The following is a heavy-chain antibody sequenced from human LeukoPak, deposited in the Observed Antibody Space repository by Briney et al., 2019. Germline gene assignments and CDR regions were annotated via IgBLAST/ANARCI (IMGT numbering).Heavy chain of an antibody. Sequence: PGGSLRLSCAASGFTFSSYSMNWVRQAPGKGLEWIGSIYYSGSTYYNPSLKSRVTISVDTSKNQFSLKLSSVTAADTAVYYCAYSGSYYRGWFDPWGQGTLVTVSS. CDR2: IYYSGST. D-gene: IGHD1-26*01. CDR1: GFTFSSYS. V-gene: IGHV4-39*07. J-gene: IGHJ5*02. CDR3: AYSGSYYRGWFDP.